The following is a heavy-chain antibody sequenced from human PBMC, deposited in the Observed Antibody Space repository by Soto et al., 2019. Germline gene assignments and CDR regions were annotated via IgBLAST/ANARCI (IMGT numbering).Heavy chain of an antibody. V-gene: IGHV1-18*01. J-gene: IGHJ4*02. Sequence: QIHLVQSGPEVRKPGASVKLSCKTSGYTFITYGLTWVRQAPGEGLEWMGWINPYSGNTAFAEKFQDRITVTTDTSTDTAYMELEDLDSDDPAVYYCAKNAVSGDYASHLDYWGQGTLVAVST. CDR1: GYTFITYG. CDR3: AKNAVSGDYASHLDY. D-gene: IGHD4-17*01. CDR2: INPYSGNT.